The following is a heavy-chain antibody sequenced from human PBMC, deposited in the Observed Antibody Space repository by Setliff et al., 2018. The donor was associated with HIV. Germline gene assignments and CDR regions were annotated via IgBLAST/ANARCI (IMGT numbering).Heavy chain of an antibody. CDR3: ARGKGVGGVIITGGLDV. CDR2: MNPNSGVS. CDR1: GHTFTNYD. V-gene: IGHV1-8*01. D-gene: IGHD3-10*01. Sequence: ASVKVSCKPPGHTFTNYDIHWMRRAPGQGLEWMGWMNPNSGVSGYALKFHDRVTMTRDTSITTLYMALSSLTSEDTAVYYCARGKGVGGVIITGGLDVWGQGTTVTVSS. J-gene: IGHJ6*02.